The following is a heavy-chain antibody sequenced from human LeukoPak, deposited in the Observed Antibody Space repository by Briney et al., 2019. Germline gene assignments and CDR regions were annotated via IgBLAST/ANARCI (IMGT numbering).Heavy chain of an antibody. CDR2: INAGNGNT. J-gene: IGHJ4*02. CDR3: ARGSTRSSGWYFYFDY. V-gene: IGHV1-3*01. CDR1: GYTFTSYA. Sequence: ASVKVSCNASGYTFTSYAMHWVRQAPGQRLEWMGWINAGNGNTKYSQKFQGRVTITRDTSASTAYMELSSLRSEDTAVYYCARGSTRSSGWYFYFDYWGQGTLVTVSS. D-gene: IGHD6-19*01.